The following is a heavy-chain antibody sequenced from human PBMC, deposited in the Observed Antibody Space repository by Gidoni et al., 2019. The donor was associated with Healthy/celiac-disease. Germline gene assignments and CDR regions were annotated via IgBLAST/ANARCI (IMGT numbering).Heavy chain of an antibody. CDR1: GCSIISSNW. CDR2: IYHSGST. Sequence: QVQLQASGPGLVKPSGTLSLTCAVSGCSIISSNWWSWVRQPPGKGLEWIGEIYHSGSTNYNPSLKSRVTISVDKSKNQFSLKLSSVTAADTAVYYCARVLVWGSSWYFDYWGQGTLVTVSS. V-gene: IGHV4-4*02. CDR3: ARVLVWGSSWYFDY. J-gene: IGHJ4*02. D-gene: IGHD6-13*01.